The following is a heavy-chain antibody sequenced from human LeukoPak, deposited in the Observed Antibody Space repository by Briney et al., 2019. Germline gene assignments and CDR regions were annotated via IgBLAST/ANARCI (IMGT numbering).Heavy chain of an antibody. CDR1: GVTFSSYA. Sequence: QTGGSLRLSCAASGVTFSSYAMTWVRQAPGKGLEWVSGISGSGGTTYYADSVKGWFTISRDNSKNTLYLQMNSLRAEDTAVYYCAKNYGDSYFDYWGQGTLVTVSS. J-gene: IGHJ4*02. CDR3: AKNYGDSYFDY. D-gene: IGHD4-17*01. CDR2: ISGSGGTT. V-gene: IGHV3-23*01.